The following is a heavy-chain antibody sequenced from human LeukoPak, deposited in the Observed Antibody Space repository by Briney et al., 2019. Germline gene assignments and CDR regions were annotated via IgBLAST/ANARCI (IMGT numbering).Heavy chain of an antibody. CDR3: ARDLRLSYCSGGSCYADY. Sequence: GGSLRLSCAASGFTFSSYWMSWVRQAPGKGLEWVVNIKQDGSEKYYVDSVKSRFTISRDNAKNSLCLQMNSLRAEDTAVYYCARDLRLSYCSGGSCYADYWGQGTLVTVSS. V-gene: IGHV3-7*01. D-gene: IGHD2-15*01. CDR2: IKQDGSEK. CDR1: GFTFSSYW. J-gene: IGHJ4*02.